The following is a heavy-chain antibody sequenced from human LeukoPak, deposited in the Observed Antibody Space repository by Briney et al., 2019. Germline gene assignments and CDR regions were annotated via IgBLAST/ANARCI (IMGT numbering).Heavy chain of an antibody. CDR2: IYYSGST. J-gene: IGHJ5*02. CDR1: GGSISSYY. Sequence: SSETLSLTCTVSGGSISSYYWSWIRQPPGKGLEWIGYIYYSGSTNYNPSLKSRVTISVDTSKNQFSLKLSSVTAADTAVYYCARQGGESSNDILTWGQGTLVTVSS. D-gene: IGHD3-9*01. V-gene: IGHV4-59*08. CDR3: ARQGGESSNDILT.